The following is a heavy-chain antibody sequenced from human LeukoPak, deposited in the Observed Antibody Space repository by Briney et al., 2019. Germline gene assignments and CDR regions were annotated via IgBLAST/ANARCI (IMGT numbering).Heavy chain of an antibody. Sequence: ASETLSLTCTVSGGSISSYYWSWIRQPPGKGLEWIGYIYYSGSTNYNPSLKSRVTISVDTSKNQFSLKLSSVTAADTAVYYCARGGVWFGELLRDHDAFDIWGQGTMVTVSS. J-gene: IGHJ3*02. D-gene: IGHD3-10*01. CDR3: ARGGVWFGELLRDHDAFDI. CDR1: GGSISSYY. CDR2: IYYSGST. V-gene: IGHV4-59*01.